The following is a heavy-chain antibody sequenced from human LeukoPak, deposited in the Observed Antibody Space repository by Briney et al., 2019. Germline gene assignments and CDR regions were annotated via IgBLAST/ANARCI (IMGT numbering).Heavy chain of an antibody. Sequence: GGSLTLSCAPSGFTSRSYSMNGVPDATGKGLECVSPISSGSTYIYYADSVKGRFTNSRDNAKNSLYLQMNSLRAEDTAVYYCARARTPPHNWIDPWGQGTLVTVSS. CDR2: ISSGSTYI. V-gene: IGHV3-21*01. D-gene: IGHD2-15*01. CDR1: GFTSRSYS. CDR3: ARARTPPHNWIDP. J-gene: IGHJ5*02.